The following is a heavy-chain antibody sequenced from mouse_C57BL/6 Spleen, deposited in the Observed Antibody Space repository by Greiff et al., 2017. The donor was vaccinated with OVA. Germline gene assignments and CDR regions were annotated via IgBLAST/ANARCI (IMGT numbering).Heavy chain of an antibody. CDR3: ARNQGTGTAWFAY. Sequence: QVQLKESGPGLVQPSQSLSITCTVSGFSLTSYGVHWVRQSPGKGLEWLGVIWSGGSTDYNAAFISRLSISKDNSKSQVFFKMNSLQAYDTAIYYCARNQGTGTAWFAYWGQGTLVTVSA. CDR1: GFSLTSYG. D-gene: IGHD4-1*01. CDR2: IWSGGST. J-gene: IGHJ3*01. V-gene: IGHV2-2*01.